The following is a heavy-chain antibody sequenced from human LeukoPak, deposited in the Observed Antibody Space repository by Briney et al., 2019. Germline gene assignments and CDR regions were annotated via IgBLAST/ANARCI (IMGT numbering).Heavy chain of an antibody. J-gene: IGHJ4*02. D-gene: IGHD6-6*01. CDR1: GLTFDDYA. V-gene: IGHV3-9*01. CDR3: AKDLGYSSSSGLDY. CDR2: ISWNSGSI. Sequence: GRSLRLSCAASGLTFDDYAMHWVRQAPGKGLEWVSGISWNSGSIGYADSVKGRFTISRDNAKNSLYLQMNSLRAEDTALYYCAKDLGYSSSSGLDYWGQGTLVTVSS.